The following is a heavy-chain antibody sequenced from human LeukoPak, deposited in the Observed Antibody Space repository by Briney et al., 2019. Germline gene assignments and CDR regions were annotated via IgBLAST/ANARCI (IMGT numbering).Heavy chain of an antibody. CDR1: GGSFSSYA. V-gene: IGHV1-69*05. J-gene: IGHJ5*02. CDR3: ARARLQYSSSYNWFDP. D-gene: IGHD6-6*01. CDR2: IIPIFGTA. Sequence: SVKVSCKASGGSFSSYAISWVRQAPGQGLEWMGGIIPIFGTANYAQKFRGRVTITTDESTSTAYMELSSLRSEDPAVYYCARARLQYSSSYNWFDPWGQGTLVTVSS.